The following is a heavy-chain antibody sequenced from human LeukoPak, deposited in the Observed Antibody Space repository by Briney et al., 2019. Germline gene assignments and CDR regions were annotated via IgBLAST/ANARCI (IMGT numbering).Heavy chain of an antibody. CDR2: IYYSGST. Sequence: SETLSLTCTVSGGSISSYYWSWIRQPPGKELEWIGYIYYSGSTNYNPSLKSRVTISVDTSKNQFSLKLSSVTAADTAVYYCARVKYYYDSSGYYRIYYFDYWGQGTLVTVSS. CDR3: ARVKYYYDSSGYYRIYYFDY. V-gene: IGHV4-59*01. J-gene: IGHJ4*02. D-gene: IGHD3-22*01. CDR1: GGSISSYY.